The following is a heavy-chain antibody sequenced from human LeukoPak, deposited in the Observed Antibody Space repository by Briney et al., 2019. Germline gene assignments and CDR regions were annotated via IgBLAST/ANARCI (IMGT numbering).Heavy chain of an antibody. Sequence: PGGSLRLSCAASGFTFSSYGMHWVRQAPGKGLEWVAVISYDGSNKYYADSVKGRFTISRDNSKNTLYLQMNSLRAEDTAVYYCARAASYRIQLCQNWGQGTLVTVSS. CDR3: ARAASYRIQLCQN. D-gene: IGHD5-18*01. CDR2: ISYDGSNK. J-gene: IGHJ4*02. V-gene: IGHV3-30*03. CDR1: GFTFSSYG.